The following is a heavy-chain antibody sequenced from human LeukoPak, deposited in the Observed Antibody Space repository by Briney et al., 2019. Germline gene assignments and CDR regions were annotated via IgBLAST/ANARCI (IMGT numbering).Heavy chain of an antibody. CDR2: INHSGST. V-gene: IGHV4-34*01. CDR3: ARGRLGDY. CDR1: GGSFSGYY. J-gene: IGHJ4*02. Sequence: SETLSLTCAVYGGSFSGYYWSWIRQPPGKGLEWIGEINHSGSTNYNPSLKSRVTISVDTSENQFSLKLGSVTAADTAVYYCARGRLGDYWGQGTLVTVSS. D-gene: IGHD6-19*01.